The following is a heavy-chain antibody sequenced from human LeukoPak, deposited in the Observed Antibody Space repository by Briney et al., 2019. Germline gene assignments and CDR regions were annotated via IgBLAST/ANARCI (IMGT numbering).Heavy chain of an antibody. V-gene: IGHV3-7*01. CDR3: ARDWGVPAALDAFDI. CDR2: IKQDGSEK. J-gene: IGHJ3*02. CDR1: GFTFSSYW. D-gene: IGHD2-2*01. Sequence: PGGSLRLSCAASGFTFSSYWMSWVRQAPGKGLQWVASIKQDGSEKYYVDSVKGRFTISRDNAKNSLYLQMNSLRAEDTAVYYCARDWGVPAALDAFDIWGQGTMVTVSS.